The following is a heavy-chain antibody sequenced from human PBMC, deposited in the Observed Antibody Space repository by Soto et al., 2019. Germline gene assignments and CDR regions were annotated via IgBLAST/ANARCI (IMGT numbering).Heavy chain of an antibody. Sequence: EVQLVESGGGLVQPGGSLRLSCAASGFTFSSYSMNWVRQAPGKGLELVSYISSSSSTIYYADSVQCRFTISRDNAKNSLYLQMHSLRAEDTAVYYCARARSYYELLTGEYYYYYGMDVWGQGTTVTVSS. CDR1: GFTFSSYS. J-gene: IGHJ6*02. D-gene: IGHD3-9*01. CDR2: ISSSSSTI. V-gene: IGHV3-48*01. CDR3: ARARSYYELLTGEYYYYYGMDV.